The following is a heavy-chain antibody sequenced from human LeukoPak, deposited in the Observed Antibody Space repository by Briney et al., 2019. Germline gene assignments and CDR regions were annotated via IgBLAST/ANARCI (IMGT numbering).Heavy chain of an antibody. Sequence: GGSLRLSCAGSGFIVSDNYMSWVRQAPGKGLEWVSVIYSGGTTYYADSVKGRFTISRDTSKNTVSLQMNSLRVEDTAMYYCTRDQMNYWGQGTLVTVSS. CDR1: GFIVSDNY. D-gene: IGHD5-24*01. J-gene: IGHJ4*02. V-gene: IGHV3-53*01. CDR2: IYSGGTT. CDR3: TRDQMNY.